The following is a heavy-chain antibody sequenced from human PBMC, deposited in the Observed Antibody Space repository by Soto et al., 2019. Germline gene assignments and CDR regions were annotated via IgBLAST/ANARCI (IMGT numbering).Heavy chain of an antibody. Sequence: GSLRLSCAASGFTFSSYAMSWVRQAPGKGLEWIGYIYYSGSTNYNPSLKSRVTISVDTSKNQFSLKLSSVTAADTAVYYCARVTGSGHFDEWGQGTLVTVSS. CDR1: GFTFSSYA. D-gene: IGHD6-19*01. V-gene: IGHV4-59*01. J-gene: IGHJ4*02. CDR3: ARVTGSGHFDE. CDR2: IYYSGST.